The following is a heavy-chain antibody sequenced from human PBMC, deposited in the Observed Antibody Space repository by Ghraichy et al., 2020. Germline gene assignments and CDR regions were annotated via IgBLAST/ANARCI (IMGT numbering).Heavy chain of an antibody. CDR2: IKPDGSEI. CDR3: ANLKGV. D-gene: IGHD3-10*01. V-gene: IGHV3-7*01. Sequence: GGSLRLSCAASGFTFSNYWMTWVRKAPGKGLEWVANIKPDGSEIYYAYSVKGRLTISRDNAKNSVYLQMNNLRAEDTAVSYCANLKGVWGQGTLVTVSS. J-gene: IGHJ4*02. CDR1: GFTFSNYW.